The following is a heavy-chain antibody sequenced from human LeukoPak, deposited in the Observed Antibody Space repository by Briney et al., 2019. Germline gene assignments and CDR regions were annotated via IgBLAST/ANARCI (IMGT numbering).Heavy chain of an antibody. CDR3: ARGRGMATIGWFDP. Sequence: ASVKVSCKASGYTFTSYDINWVRQATGQGLEWMGWMNSNSGNTGYAQKFQGRVTMTKNTSISTAYMEVSSLRPEDTAVYYCARGRGMATIGWFDPWGQGTLVTVSS. CDR1: GYTFTSYD. J-gene: IGHJ5*02. V-gene: IGHV1-8*01. D-gene: IGHD5-24*01. CDR2: MNSNSGNT.